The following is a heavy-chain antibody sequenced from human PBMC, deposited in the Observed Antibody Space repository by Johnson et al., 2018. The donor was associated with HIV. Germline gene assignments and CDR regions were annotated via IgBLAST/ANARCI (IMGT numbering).Heavy chain of an antibody. D-gene: IGHD3-10*01. Sequence: VQLVESGGGVVRPGGSLRLSCAASGFTFDDNGMSWVRQATGKGLEWVSAIGTAGDTYYPGSVKGRFTISRDNSKNTLYLQMSSMRAEDTAVYYCARPPPFMGNYGSGSWWAFDIWGQGTMVTVSS. J-gene: IGHJ3*02. V-gene: IGHV3-13*01. CDR2: IGTAGDT. CDR1: GFTFDDNG. CDR3: ARPPPFMGNYGSGSWWAFDI.